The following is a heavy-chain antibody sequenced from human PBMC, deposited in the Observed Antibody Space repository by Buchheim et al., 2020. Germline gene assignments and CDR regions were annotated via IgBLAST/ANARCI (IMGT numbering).Heavy chain of an antibody. Sequence: QVQLVESGGGVVQPGRSLRLSCAASGFTFSSYGMHWVRQAPGKGLEWVAVIWYDGSNKYYADSVKGRFTISRDNSKNTLYLQMNSLRAEDTAVYYCARDPGYSSSGQQWLVGEYYYYMDVWGKGTT. V-gene: IGHV3-33*01. D-gene: IGHD6-13*01. CDR2: IWYDGSNK. J-gene: IGHJ6*03. CDR1: GFTFSSYG. CDR3: ARDPGYSSSGQQWLVGEYYYYMDV.